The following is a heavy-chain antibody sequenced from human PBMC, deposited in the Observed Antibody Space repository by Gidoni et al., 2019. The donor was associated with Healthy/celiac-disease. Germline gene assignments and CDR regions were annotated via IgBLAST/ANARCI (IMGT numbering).Heavy chain of an antibody. D-gene: IGHD1-26*01. J-gene: IGHJ6*03. CDR3: ARSANHNLGDYYYYYMDV. CDR1: GYTFTSYA. V-gene: IGHV1-3*01. Sequence: QVQLVQSGAEVKKPGASVKVSCKASGYTFTSYAMHWVRQAPGPRLEWMGWINAGNGNTKYSQKFQGRVTITRDTSASTAYMELSSLRSEDTAVYYCARSANHNLGDYYYYYMDVWGKGTTVTVSS. CDR2: INAGNGNT.